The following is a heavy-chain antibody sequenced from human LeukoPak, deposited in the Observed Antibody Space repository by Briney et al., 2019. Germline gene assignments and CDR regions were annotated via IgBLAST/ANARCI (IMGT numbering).Heavy chain of an antibody. D-gene: IGHD3-3*01. J-gene: IGHJ4*02. Sequence: SETLSLTCAVYGGSFSGYYWSWIRQPPGKGLEWIGEINRSGSTNYNPSLKSRVTISVDTSKNQFSLKLSSVTAADTAVYYCATRYYDFWSGFPWYFDYWGQGTLVTVSS. V-gene: IGHV4-34*01. CDR2: INRSGST. CDR3: ATRYYDFWSGFPWYFDY. CDR1: GGSFSGYY.